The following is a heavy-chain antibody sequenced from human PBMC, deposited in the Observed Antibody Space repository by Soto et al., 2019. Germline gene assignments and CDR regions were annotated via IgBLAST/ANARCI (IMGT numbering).Heavy chain of an antibody. CDR3: AKDPHGTGTTHYFDY. V-gene: IGHV3-30*18. CDR1: GFTFSSYG. J-gene: IGHJ4*02. CDR2: ISYDGSNK. Sequence: GGSLRLSCAASGFTFSSYGMHWVRQAPGKGLEWVAVISYDGSNKYYADSVKGRFTISRDNSKNTLYLQMNSLRAEDTAVYYCAKDPHGTGTTHYFDYWGQGTLVTVSS. D-gene: IGHD1-7*01.